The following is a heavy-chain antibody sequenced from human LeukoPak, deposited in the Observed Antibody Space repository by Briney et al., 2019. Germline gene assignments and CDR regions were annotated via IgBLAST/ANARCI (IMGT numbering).Heavy chain of an antibody. CDR1: GGSFSGYY. CDR3: ARVGYYDSSGYYLEGFDY. J-gene: IGHJ4*02. CDR2: INHSGST. Sequence: SSETLSLTCAVYGGSFSGYYWSWIRQPPGKGLEWIGEINHSGSTNYNPSLKSRVTISVDTSKNQFSLKLSSVTAADTAVYYCARVGYYDSSGYYLEGFDYWGQGTLVTVSS. V-gene: IGHV4-34*01. D-gene: IGHD3-22*01.